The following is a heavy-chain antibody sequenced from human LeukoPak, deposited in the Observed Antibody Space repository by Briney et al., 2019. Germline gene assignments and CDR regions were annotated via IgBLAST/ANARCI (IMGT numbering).Heavy chain of an antibody. CDR1: GYTLTELS. Sequence: GASVKVSCKVSGYTLTELSMHWVRQAPGKGLEWMGGFDPEDGETIYAQKFQGRVTMTEDTSTDTAYMELSSLRSEDTAVYYCATDGGDSSGWPLDYYYMDVWGKGTTVTVSS. CDR2: FDPEDGET. CDR3: ATDGGDSSGWPLDYYYMDV. D-gene: IGHD3-22*01. V-gene: IGHV1-24*01. J-gene: IGHJ6*03.